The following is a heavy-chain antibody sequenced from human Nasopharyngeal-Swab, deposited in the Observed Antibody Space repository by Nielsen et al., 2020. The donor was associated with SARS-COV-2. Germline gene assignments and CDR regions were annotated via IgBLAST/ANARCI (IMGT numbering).Heavy chain of an antibody. V-gene: IGHV3-48*03. D-gene: IGHD6-13*01. CDR3: AREGGIAAAGHDY. Sequence: GGSLRLSCAASGFTFSSYEMNWVRQAPGKGLEWVSYISSSGSTIYYADSVKGRFTISRDNAKNSLYLQMNSLRAEDTAVYYCAREGGIAAAGHDYWAREPWSPSPQ. J-gene: IGHJ4*02. CDR1: GFTFSSYE. CDR2: ISSSGSTI.